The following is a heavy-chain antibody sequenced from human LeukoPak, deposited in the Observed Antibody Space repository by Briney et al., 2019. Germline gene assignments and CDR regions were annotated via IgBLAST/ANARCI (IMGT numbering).Heavy chain of an antibody. CDR2: IYSGGST. J-gene: IGHJ4*02. V-gene: IGHV3-66*02. CDR3: AREGYSSYYFDY. Sequence: GGSLRLSCAASGFTVSSNYMSWVRQAPGKGLEWVSVIYSGGSTYYADSVKGRFTISRGNSKNTLYLQMNSLRAEDTAVYYCAREGYSSYYFDYWGQGTLVTVSS. D-gene: IGHD2-15*01. CDR1: GFTVSSNY.